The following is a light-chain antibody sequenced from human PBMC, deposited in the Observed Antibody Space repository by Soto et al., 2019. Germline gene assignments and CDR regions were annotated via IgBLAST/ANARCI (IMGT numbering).Light chain of an antibody. J-gene: IGKJ2*01. V-gene: IGKV3-20*01. Sequence: EIVLTQSPGTLSLSPGERATLSCRASQSVSSSYLAWYQQKPGQAPRLLIYGASSRATGIPDRFSGSGSGTDFTLTISRLEPEDFAVYYCQQYGSSPVSFGQGTKLEIK. CDR2: GAS. CDR1: QSVSSSY. CDR3: QQYGSSPVS.